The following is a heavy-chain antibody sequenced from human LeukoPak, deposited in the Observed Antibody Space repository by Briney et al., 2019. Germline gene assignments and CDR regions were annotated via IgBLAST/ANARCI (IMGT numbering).Heavy chain of an antibody. CDR2: INPNSGGT. CDR3: ARDRESGSQKINYYYYYMDV. CDR1: GYTFTGYY. V-gene: IGHV1-2*02. J-gene: IGHJ6*03. D-gene: IGHD3-10*01. Sequence: ASVKVSCKASGYTFTGYYMHWVRQAPGQGLEWMGWINPNSGGTNYAQKFQGRVTMTRDTSISTAYMELSRLRSDDTAVYYCARDRESGSQKINYYYYYMDVWGKGTTVTISS.